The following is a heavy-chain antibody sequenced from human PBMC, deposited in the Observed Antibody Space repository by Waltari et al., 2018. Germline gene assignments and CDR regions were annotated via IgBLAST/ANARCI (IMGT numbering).Heavy chain of an antibody. J-gene: IGHJ3*02. CDR1: GFTVRDSW. CDR2: INSDERST. V-gene: IGHV3-74*01. D-gene: IGHD3-22*01. CDR3: ARGRYDSSGYHDAFDI. Sequence: EVQLVESGGGLVQPGGSLRLSCAASGFTVRDSWLSWVRKRPGKGLVYVSRINSDERSTDYAGSVKGRFTISRDNAKNTVYVQMNSLRVEDTAVYYCARGRYDSSGYHDAFDIWGQGTMVTVSS.